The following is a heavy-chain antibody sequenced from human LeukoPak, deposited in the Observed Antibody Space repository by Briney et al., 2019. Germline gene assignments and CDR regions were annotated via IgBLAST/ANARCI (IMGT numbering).Heavy chain of an antibody. D-gene: IGHD3-22*01. CDR1: GFTFSSYA. Sequence: GRSLRLSCAASGFTFSSYAMHWVRQAPGKGLGWVAVISYDGSNKYYADSVKGRFTISRDNSKNTLYLQMNSLRAEDTAVYYCARGGIVVVNPYYFDYWGQGTLVTVSS. CDR3: ARGGIVVVNPYYFDY. V-gene: IGHV3-30-3*01. CDR2: ISYDGSNK. J-gene: IGHJ4*02.